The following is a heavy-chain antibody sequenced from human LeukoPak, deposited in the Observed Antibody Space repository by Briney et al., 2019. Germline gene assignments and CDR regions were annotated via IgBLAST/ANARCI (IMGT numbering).Heavy chain of an antibody. CDR2: TRKKTNSYTT. D-gene: IGHD3-22*01. CDR3: AKDSSGYGWFDP. Sequence: GGSLRLSCAASGFTFSDHYMDWVRQAPGKGLEWVGRTRKKTNSYTTEYAASVKGRFTISRDDSKNSLYLQMNSLKAEDTAVYYCAKDSSGYGWFDPWGQGTLVTVSS. J-gene: IGHJ5*02. V-gene: IGHV3-72*01. CDR1: GFTFSDHY.